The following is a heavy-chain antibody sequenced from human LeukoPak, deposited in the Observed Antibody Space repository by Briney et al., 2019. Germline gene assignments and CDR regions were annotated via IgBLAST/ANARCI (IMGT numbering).Heavy chain of an antibody. V-gene: IGHV1-69*04. D-gene: IGHD3-22*01. Sequence: SVKVSCKASGGTFSSYAISWVRQAPGQGLEWMGRIIPILGIANYAQKFQGRVTITADKSTSTAYMELSSLRSEDTAVYYCARGYDSSGYYQPVYDYWGQGTLVTVSS. CDR1: GGTFSSYA. CDR2: IIPILGIA. CDR3: ARGYDSSGYYQPVYDY. J-gene: IGHJ4*02.